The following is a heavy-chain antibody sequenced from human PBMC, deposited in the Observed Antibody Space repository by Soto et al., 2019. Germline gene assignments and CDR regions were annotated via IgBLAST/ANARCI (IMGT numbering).Heavy chain of an antibody. CDR1: GFTFSIYA. CDR2: ISGNGGT. Sequence: GESLRLSCAASGFTFSIYAMSWVRQAPGKGLEWVSTISGNGGTSYADFVRGRFTISRDNSKNTLYLQMNSLRVDDTAVYYCAKDAPGSGWLSDYWGQGTLVTVSS. CDR3: AKDAPGSGWLSDY. V-gene: IGHV3-23*01. D-gene: IGHD3-22*01. J-gene: IGHJ4*02.